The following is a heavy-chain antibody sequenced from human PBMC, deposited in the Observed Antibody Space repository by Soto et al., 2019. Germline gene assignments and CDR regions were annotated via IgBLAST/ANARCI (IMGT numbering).Heavy chain of an antibody. J-gene: IGHJ6*02. CDR1: GFTFSSYS. CDR3: ARRPHRHGYYYYGMDV. CDR2: ISSSSSYI. V-gene: IGHV3-21*01. Sequence: GGSLRLSCAASGFTFSSYSMNWVRQAPGKGLEWVSSISSSSSYIYYADSVKGRFTISRDNAKNSLYLQMNSLRAEDTAVYYCARRPHRHGYYYYGMDVWGQGTKVTVSS.